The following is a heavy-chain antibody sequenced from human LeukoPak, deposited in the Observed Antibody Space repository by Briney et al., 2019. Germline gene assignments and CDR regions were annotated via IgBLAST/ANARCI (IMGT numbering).Heavy chain of an antibody. J-gene: IGHJ3*02. CDR2: ISSSRIYI. V-gene: IGHV3-21*04. D-gene: IGHD6-19*01. CDR3: ARVRYSSGWNDAFDI. CDR1: GFTFSSYS. Sequence: GGSLRLSCAASGFTFSSYSMNWVRQAPGKGLEWVSSISSSRIYIYYADSVKGRFTISRDNAKNSLYLQMNSLRAEDTALYYCARVRYSSGWNDAFDIWGQGTMVTVSS.